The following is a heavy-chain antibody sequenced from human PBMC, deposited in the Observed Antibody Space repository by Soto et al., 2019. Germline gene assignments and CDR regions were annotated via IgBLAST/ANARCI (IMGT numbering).Heavy chain of an antibody. D-gene: IGHD1-26*01. CDR2: IYYSGST. J-gene: IGHJ5*02. CDR1: GGSISSGGYY. V-gene: IGHV4-31*03. Sequence: SETLSLTCIVSGGSISSGGYYWSWIRQHPGKGLEWIGYIYYSGSTYYNPSLKSRVTISVDTSKNQFSLKLSSVTAADTAVYYCARVSPLIVGATSRWFDPWGQGTLVTVSS. CDR3: ARVSPLIVGATSRWFDP.